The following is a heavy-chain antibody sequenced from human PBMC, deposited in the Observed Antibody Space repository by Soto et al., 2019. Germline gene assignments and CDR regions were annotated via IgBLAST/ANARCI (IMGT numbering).Heavy chain of an antibody. CDR3: PHRTTTVTWWFAP. J-gene: IGHJ5*02. CDR1: GFSLTTSGVG. CDR2: IYWDDDK. V-gene: IGHV2-5*02. Sequence: QITLKESGPTLVKPTQTLTLTCTFSGFSLTTSGVGVGWIRQPPGKALEWLALIYWDDDKRYSPSLKSRLTIPKDPSKTQVVLKLTNMDPADTATYFCPHRTTTVTWWFAPWGQGPLVTVPP. D-gene: IGHD4-17*01.